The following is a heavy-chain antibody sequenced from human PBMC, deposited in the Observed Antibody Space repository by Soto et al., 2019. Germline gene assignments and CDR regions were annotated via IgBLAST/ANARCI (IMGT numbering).Heavy chain of an antibody. CDR2: VYHTGRT. V-gene: IGHV4-61*01. J-gene: IGHJ4*02. CDR1: GGSFKSGSYS. CDR3: ASDSAYFDS. Sequence: QVQLQESGPGLVKPSETLSLTCTVSGGSFKSGSYSWSWIRQPPGKGLEWIGYVYHTGRTSYNPSLKGRASISMAASKNQFSLNLYSVTADDTAVYFCASDSAYFDSWGQGTLVTVSS.